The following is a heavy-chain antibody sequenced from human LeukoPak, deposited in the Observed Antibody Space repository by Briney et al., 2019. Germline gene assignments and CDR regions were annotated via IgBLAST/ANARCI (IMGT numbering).Heavy chain of an antibody. D-gene: IGHD2-15*01. CDR3: ARVPTSRGWYYFDY. J-gene: IGHJ4*02. CDR2: IYGGGST. CDR1: VFTFTNAW. V-gene: IGHV3-66*01. Sequence: PGGSLRLSCAASVFTFTNAWMSWVRQAPGKGLEWVSVIYGGGSTHYADSVKGRFTISRDNSKNTLYLQMSSLRAWYTAVYYCARVPTSRGWYYFDYWGQGTLVTVSS.